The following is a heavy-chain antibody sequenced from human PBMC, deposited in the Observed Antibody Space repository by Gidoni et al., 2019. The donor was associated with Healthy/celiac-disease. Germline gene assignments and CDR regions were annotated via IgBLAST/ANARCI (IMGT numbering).Heavy chain of an antibody. J-gene: IGHJ4*02. CDR2: ISWDGGST. CDR1: GFTFDDYA. V-gene: IGHV3-43D*04. Sequence: EVQLVESGGVVVQPGGSLRLPCAASGFTFDDYAMHWVRQAPGKGLEWVSLISWDGGSTYYADSVKGRFTISRDNSKNSLYLQMNSLRAEDTALYYCAKDIDNGIAAAGGFDYWGQGTLVTVSS. CDR3: AKDIDNGIAAAGGFDY. D-gene: IGHD6-13*01.